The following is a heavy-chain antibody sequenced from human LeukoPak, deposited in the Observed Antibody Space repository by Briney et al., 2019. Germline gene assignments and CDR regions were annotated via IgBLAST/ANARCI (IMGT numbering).Heavy chain of an antibody. CDR1: GYTFTGYY. CDR3: ARDFGRVAARTGDGMDV. CDR2: INPNSGGT. V-gene: IGHV1-2*02. Sequence: GASVKVCCKASGYTFTGYYMHWVRQAPGQGLEWMGWINPNSGGTNYAQKFQGRVTMTRDTSISTAYMELSRLRSDDTAVYYCARDFGRVAARTGDGMDVWGQGTTVTVSS. J-gene: IGHJ6*02. D-gene: IGHD6-6*01.